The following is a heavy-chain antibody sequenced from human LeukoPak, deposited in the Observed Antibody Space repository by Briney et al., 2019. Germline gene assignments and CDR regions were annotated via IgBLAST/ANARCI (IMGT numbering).Heavy chain of an antibody. CDR2: ISYDGSNK. D-gene: IGHD6-13*01. CDR1: GFTFSSYA. CDR3: ARAGASYSSSRYYFDY. J-gene: IGHJ4*02. V-gene: IGHV3-30*01. Sequence: GGSLRLSCAASGFTFSSYAMHWVRRAPGKGLEWVAVISYDGSNKYYADSVKGRFTISRDNSKNTLYLQMNSLRAEDTAVYYCARAGASYSSSRYYFDYWGQGTLVTVSS.